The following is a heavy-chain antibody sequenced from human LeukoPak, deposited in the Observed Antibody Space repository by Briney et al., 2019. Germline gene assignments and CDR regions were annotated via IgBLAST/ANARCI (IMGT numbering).Heavy chain of an antibody. Sequence: GGSLRLSCAASGFTFSDYYMSWIRQAPGKGLEWVSYISSSGSTIYYADSVKGRFTISRDNAKNSLYLQMNSLRAEDTAVYYCARGSLFYYYYYMDVWGKGTTVTVSS. CDR2: ISSSGSTI. D-gene: IGHD3-3*01. CDR1: GFTFSDYY. CDR3: ARGSLFYYYYYMDV. J-gene: IGHJ6*03. V-gene: IGHV3-11*04.